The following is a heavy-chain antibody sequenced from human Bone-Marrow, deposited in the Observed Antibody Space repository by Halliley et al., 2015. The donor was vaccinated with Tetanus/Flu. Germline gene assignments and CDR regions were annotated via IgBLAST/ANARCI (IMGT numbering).Heavy chain of an antibody. Sequence: TLSLTCTVSGGSIHSYYWSWIRQPPGEGLEWIGFISYSGSTHYNPSVKSRVTMSVDMSKSQFSLSLSSVTAADTAVYYCARHFDRAYYFDYWGQGTLVTVSS. CDR1: GGSIHSYY. CDR2: ISYSGST. J-gene: IGHJ4*02. CDR3: ARHFDRAYYFDY. D-gene: IGHD3-22*01. V-gene: IGHV4-59*08.